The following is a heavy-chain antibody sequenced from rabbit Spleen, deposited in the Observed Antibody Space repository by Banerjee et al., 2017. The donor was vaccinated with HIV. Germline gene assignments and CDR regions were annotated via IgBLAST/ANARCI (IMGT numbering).Heavy chain of an antibody. CDR3: ARDGYSHNNRCYFDL. Sequence: QEQLVESGGGLVKPGASLTLTCTASGFSFSSSYDMSWVRQAPGKGLEWIGFIYIGNSVSYYASWAKGRFTISKTSSTTVTLQMTGLTAADTATYFCARDGYSHNNRCYFDLWGPGTLVTVS. J-gene: IGHJ4*01. CDR2: IYIGNSVS. V-gene: IGHV1S45*01. D-gene: IGHD7-1*01. CDR1: GFSFSSSYD.